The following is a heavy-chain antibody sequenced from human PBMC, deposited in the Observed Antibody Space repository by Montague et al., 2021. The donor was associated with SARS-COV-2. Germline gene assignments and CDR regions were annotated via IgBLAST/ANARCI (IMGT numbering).Heavy chain of an antibody. CDR1: VGSISSSSYY. Sequence: SETLSLTCTVSVGSISSSSYYWWWIRQPPGQGLEWIGSIYYSGGTYYNPSLKSRVTISVDTSKNQFSLKLSSVTAADTAVYYCARRVTGTTVHYYYYGMDVWGQGTTVTVSS. CDR3: ARRVTGTTVHYYYYGMDV. J-gene: IGHJ6*02. CDR2: IYYSGGT. V-gene: IGHV4-39*01. D-gene: IGHD1-20*01.